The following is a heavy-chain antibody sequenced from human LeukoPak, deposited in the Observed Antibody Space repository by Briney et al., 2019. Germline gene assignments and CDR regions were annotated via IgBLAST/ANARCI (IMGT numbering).Heavy chain of an antibody. V-gene: IGHV7-4-1*02. Sequence: ASVKVSCKASGYTFTGYAMNWVRQAPGQGLEWMGWINTNTGNPTYAQGFTGRFVFSLDTSVSTAYLQISSLKAEDTAVYYCARATRKLPKTPYYGSGSYDDYWGQGTLVTVSS. CDR1: GYTFTGYA. J-gene: IGHJ4*02. CDR2: INTNTGNP. CDR3: ARATRKLPKTPYYGSGSYDDY. D-gene: IGHD3-10*01.